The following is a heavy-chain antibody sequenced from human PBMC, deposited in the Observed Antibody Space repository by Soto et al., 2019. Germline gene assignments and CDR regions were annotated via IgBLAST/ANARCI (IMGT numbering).Heavy chain of an antibody. V-gene: IGHV1-18*04. Sequence: ASVKVSCKASGYTFTSYGISWVRQAPGQGLEWMGWISAYNGNTNYAQKLQGRVTMTTDTSTSTAYMELRSLRSDDTAVYYCAGDPGSGYDYYYYYGMDVWGQGTTVTVSS. CDR3: AGDPGSGYDYYYYYGMDV. CDR1: GYTFTSYG. J-gene: IGHJ6*02. CDR2: ISAYNGNT. D-gene: IGHD5-12*01.